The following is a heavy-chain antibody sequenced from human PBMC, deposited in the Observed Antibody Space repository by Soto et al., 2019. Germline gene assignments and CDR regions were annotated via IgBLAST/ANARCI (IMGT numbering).Heavy chain of an antibody. V-gene: IGHV1-69*01. CDR2: IIPIFGTA. Sequence: QVQLVQSGAEVKKPGSSVKVSCKASGGTFSSYAISWVRQAPGQGLEWMGGIIPIFGTANYAQTFQGRVTITADDSTSTAYMELRSLRSEDTAVYYCARDFGYVAAAGNRGGAYGMDVWGQGTTVTVSS. CDR3: ARDFGYVAAAGNRGGAYGMDV. J-gene: IGHJ6*02. D-gene: IGHD6-13*01. CDR1: GGTFSSYA.